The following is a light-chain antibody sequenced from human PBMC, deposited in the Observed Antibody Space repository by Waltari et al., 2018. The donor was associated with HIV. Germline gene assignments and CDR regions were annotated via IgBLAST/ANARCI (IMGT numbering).Light chain of an antibody. CDR2: YDD. CDR1: SSNIGNNA. V-gene: IGLV1-36*01. Sequence: QSVLTQPPSVSEAPRQRVTISCSGSSSNIGNNAVNWYQQLPGKAPKLLIYYDDLLPPGVSDRFAGSKSGTSASRAISGLQSEDEADYYCAAWDDSLNGPVFGGGTKLTVL. CDR3: AAWDDSLNGPV. J-gene: IGLJ3*02.